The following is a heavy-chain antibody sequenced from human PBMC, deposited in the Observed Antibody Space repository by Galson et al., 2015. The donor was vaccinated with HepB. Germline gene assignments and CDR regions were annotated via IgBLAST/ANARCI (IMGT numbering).Heavy chain of an antibody. CDR1: GYSFSSHW. Sequence: QSGAEVKKPGESLKISCKASGYSFSSHWIGWVRQMPGKGLEWMGIIYPGDSDTRYGPSFQGQVTISADKSVSTAYLQWDSLKASDTAMYFCARHSVRFFEFRYYYYGMDVWGQGTTVTVSS. D-gene: IGHD3-3*01. CDR2: IYPGDSDT. V-gene: IGHV5-51*01. J-gene: IGHJ6*02. CDR3: ARHSVRFFEFRYYYYGMDV.